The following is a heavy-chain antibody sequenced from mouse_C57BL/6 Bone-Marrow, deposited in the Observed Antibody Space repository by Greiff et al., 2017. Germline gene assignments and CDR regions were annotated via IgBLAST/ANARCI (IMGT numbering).Heavy chain of an antibody. CDR2: IDPENGDT. V-gene: IGHV14-4*01. Sequence: VQLQQSGAELVRPGASVKLSCTASGFNIKDDYMHWVKQRPEQGLEWIGWIDPENGDTEYASKFQGKATITADTSSNTAYLQLSSLTSEYTAVYYCTTKRYFDVWGTGTTVTVSS. CDR1: GFNIKDDY. J-gene: IGHJ1*03. CDR3: TTKRYFDV.